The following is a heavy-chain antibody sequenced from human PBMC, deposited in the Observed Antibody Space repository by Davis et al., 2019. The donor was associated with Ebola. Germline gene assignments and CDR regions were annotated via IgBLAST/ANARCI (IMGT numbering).Heavy chain of an antibody. Sequence: HTGGSLRLSCAASGFTFSSYWMHWVRQAPGKGLVWVSRINSDGSSTSYADSVKGRFTISRDNAKNTLYLQMNSLRAEDTAVYYCARGKYSSSLIFPGFGYWGQGTLVTVSS. CDR1: GFTFSSYW. J-gene: IGHJ4*02. CDR2: INSDGSST. V-gene: IGHV3-74*01. D-gene: IGHD6-13*01. CDR3: ARGKYSSSLIFPGFGY.